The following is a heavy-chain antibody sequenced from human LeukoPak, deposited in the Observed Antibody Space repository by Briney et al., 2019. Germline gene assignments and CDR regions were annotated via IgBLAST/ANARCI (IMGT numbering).Heavy chain of an antibody. CDR1: GFTFSSYA. Sequence: GGSLRLSCAASGFTFSSYAMHWVRQAPGKGLEWVAVISYDGSNKYYADSEKGRFTISRDNSKNTLYLQMDSLRAEDTAVYYCAREIGGSVWRRDGMDVWGQGTTVTVSS. V-gene: IGHV3-30-3*01. J-gene: IGHJ6*02. CDR3: AREIGGSVWRRDGMDV. D-gene: IGHD6-19*01. CDR2: ISYDGSNK.